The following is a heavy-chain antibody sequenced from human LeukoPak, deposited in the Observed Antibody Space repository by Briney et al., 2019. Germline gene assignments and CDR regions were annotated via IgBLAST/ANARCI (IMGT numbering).Heavy chain of an antibody. CDR2: INPSSGVT. Sequence: ASVKVSCKASAYTFTDYYMHWVRQAPGQGLEWMGWINPSSGVTDYAQRFQGRVTLTRDTSISTAYMELSRLRSDDTAMYYCARIGDGYNPFDYWGQGTPVTVSS. CDR1: AYTFTDYY. CDR3: ARIGDGYNPFDY. V-gene: IGHV1-2*02. J-gene: IGHJ4*02. D-gene: IGHD5-24*01.